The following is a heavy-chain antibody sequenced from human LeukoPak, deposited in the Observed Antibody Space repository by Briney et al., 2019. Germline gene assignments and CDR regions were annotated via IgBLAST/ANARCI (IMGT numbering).Heavy chain of an antibody. CDR2: ISYGGST. V-gene: IGHV4-39*01. J-gene: IGHJ4*02. CDR3: ARHALWFFLH. CDR1: GGSISSNSNY. Sequence: PSETLSLTCAVSGGSISSNSNYWAWIRQPPGRGLEWIGSISYGGSTYYSPSLESRVTISVDTSKNQFSLRLSSVTAADTAVYYCARHALWFFLHWGRGTLVTVSS. D-gene: IGHD2-21*01.